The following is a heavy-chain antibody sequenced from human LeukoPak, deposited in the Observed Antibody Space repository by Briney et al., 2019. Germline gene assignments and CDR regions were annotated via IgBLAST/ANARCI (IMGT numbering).Heavy chain of an antibody. D-gene: IGHD3-3*01. CDR2: ISSSSSYI. J-gene: IGHJ5*02. CDR1: GFTFSSYS. Sequence: PGGSLRLSCAASGFTFSSYSMNWVRQAPGKGLEWVSSISSSSSYIYYADSVKGRFTISRDNAKNSLYLQMNSLRAEDTAVYYCVIVPRAYYDCWSGYYGVWFDPWGQGTLVTVSS. CDR3: VIVPRAYYDCWSGYYGVWFDP. V-gene: IGHV3-21*01.